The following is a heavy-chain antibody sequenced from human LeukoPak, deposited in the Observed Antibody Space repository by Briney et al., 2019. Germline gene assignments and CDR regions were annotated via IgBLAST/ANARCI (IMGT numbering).Heavy chain of an antibody. Sequence: PGRSLRLSCEASGFSFSSYAMHWVRQAPGKGLEWVAVISYDGSNKYYADSVKGRFTISRDNSKNTLYLQMNSLRAEDTAVYYCARVYGDYGYFDYWGQGTLVTVSS. D-gene: IGHD4-17*01. V-gene: IGHV3-30-3*01. CDR3: ARVYGDYGYFDY. J-gene: IGHJ4*02. CDR1: GFSFSSYA. CDR2: ISYDGSNK.